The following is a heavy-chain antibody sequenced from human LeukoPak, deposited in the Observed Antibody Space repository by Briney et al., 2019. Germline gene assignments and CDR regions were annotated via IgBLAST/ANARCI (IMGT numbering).Heavy chain of an antibody. CDR3: ARRRGYYGSGSYYGDDY. J-gene: IGHJ4*02. V-gene: IGHV5-51*01. CDR1: GYTFASYW. CDR2: IYPGDSDT. D-gene: IGHD3-10*01. Sequence: GESLKISCKGSGYTFASYWIGWVRQMPGKGLEWMGIIYPGDSDTRYSPSFQGQVTISADKSISTAYLQWSSLKASDTAMYYCARRRGYYGSGSYYGDDYWGQGTLVTVSS.